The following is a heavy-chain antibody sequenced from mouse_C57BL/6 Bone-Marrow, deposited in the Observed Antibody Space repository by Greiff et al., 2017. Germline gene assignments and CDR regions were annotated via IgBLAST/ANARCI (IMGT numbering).Heavy chain of an antibody. Sequence: QVQLQQSGAELVKPGASVKMSCKASGYTFTSYWITWVKQRPGQGLEWIGDIYPGSGSTNYNEKFKSKATLTVDTSSSTAYMQLSSLTSEDSAVYNCARHSDYYGSSYDYFDYWGQGTTLTVSS. V-gene: IGHV1-55*01. CDR3: ARHSDYYGSSYDYFDY. CDR1: GYTFTSYW. J-gene: IGHJ2*01. CDR2: IYPGSGST. D-gene: IGHD1-1*01.